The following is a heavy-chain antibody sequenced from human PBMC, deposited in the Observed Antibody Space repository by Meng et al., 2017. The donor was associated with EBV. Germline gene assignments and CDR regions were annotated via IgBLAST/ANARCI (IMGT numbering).Heavy chain of an antibody. CDR2: INPNSGGT. CDR1: GSTFTGYY. Sequence: AQLVQLGVEVKKPGASVKVSCKASGSTFTGYYMHWVRQAPGQGLEWMGRINPNSGGTNYAQKFQGRVTMTRDTSISTAYMELSRLRSDDTAVYYCARVGIAVAGTGDYWGQGTLVTVSS. J-gene: IGHJ4*02. V-gene: IGHV1-2*06. CDR3: ARVGIAVAGTGDY. D-gene: IGHD6-19*01.